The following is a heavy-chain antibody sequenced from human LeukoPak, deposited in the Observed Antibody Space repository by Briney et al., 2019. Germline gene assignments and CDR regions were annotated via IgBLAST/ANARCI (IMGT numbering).Heavy chain of an antibody. CDR3: AKSGYSSSWSNAAVYNWFDP. V-gene: IGHV3-23*01. CDR2: ISGSGGST. D-gene: IGHD6-13*01. Sequence: GGPLRLSCAASGFTLSSYGLNWVRQAPGKGLEWVSVISGSGGSTYYADSVKGRFTISRDNSKNTLYLQMNSLRAEDTAVYYCAKSGYSSSWSNAAVYNWFDPWGQGTLVTVSS. J-gene: IGHJ5*02. CDR1: GFTLSSYG.